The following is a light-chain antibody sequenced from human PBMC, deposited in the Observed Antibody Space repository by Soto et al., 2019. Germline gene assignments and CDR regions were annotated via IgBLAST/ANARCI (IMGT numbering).Light chain of an antibody. CDR2: DAS. CDR3: QQRSNWPWT. J-gene: IGKJ1*01. Sequence: VSTLSPATLSLSPGERATLSFRASQSVSSYLAWYQQKPGQAPRLLIYDASNRATGIPARFSGSGSGTDFTLTISSLEPEDFAVYYCQQRSNWPWTFGQGTKVDIK. V-gene: IGKV3-11*01. CDR1: QSVSSY.